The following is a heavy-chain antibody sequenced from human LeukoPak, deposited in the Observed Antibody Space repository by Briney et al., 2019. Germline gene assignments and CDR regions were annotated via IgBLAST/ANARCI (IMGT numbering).Heavy chain of an antibody. J-gene: IGHJ4*02. CDR2: IYYSGST. D-gene: IGHD2-2*01. CDR1: GGSISSGDYY. V-gene: IGHV4-30-4*01. Sequence: PSQTLSLTCTVSGGSISSGDYYWSWIRQPPGKGLEWIGYIYYSGSTYYNPSLKSRVTISVDTSKDQFSLKLSSVTAADTAVYYCARVRRDCSSTSCYGPYYFDYWGQGTLVTVSS. CDR3: ARVRRDCSSTSCYGPYYFDY.